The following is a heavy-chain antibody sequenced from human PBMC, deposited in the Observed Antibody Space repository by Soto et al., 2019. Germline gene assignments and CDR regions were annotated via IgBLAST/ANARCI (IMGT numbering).Heavy chain of an antibody. CDR3: ANIAAAGDYYYGMDV. V-gene: IGHV4-39*01. CDR1: GRSICSRSYY. CDR2: IYYSGST. J-gene: IGHJ6*02. D-gene: IGHD6-13*01. Sequence: PSDTLSLTCTVSGRSICSRSYYWGWIRQPPGKGLEWIGSIYYSGSTYYNPSLKSRVTISVDTSKNQFSLKLSSVTAADTAVYYRANIAAAGDYYYGMDVWGQGTTVT.